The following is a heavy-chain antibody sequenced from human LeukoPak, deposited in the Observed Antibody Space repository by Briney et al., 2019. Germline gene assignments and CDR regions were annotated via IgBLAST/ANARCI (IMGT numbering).Heavy chain of an antibody. D-gene: IGHD2-2*02. CDR3: ARAKAEYQLLYASYFDC. J-gene: IGHJ4*02. V-gene: IGHV3-21*01. CDR1: GFTFSSYS. Sequence: GGSLRLSRAASGFTFSSYSMNWVRQAPGKGLEWVSSISSSSSYIYYADSVKGRFTISRDNAKNSLYLQMNSLRAEDTAVYYCARAKAEYQLLYASYFDCWGQGTLVTVSS. CDR2: ISSSSSYI.